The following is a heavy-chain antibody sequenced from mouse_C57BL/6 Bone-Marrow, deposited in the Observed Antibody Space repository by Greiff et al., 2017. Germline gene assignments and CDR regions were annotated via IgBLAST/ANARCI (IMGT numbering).Heavy chain of an antibody. Sequence: EVQLQESVAELVRPGASVKLSCTASGFNIKNTYMHWVKQRPEQGLEWIGRIDPANGNTKYAPKFQGKATITADTSSNTAYLQLSSLTSEDTAIYYCARIYYYGSSYYVYWYCDVWGTGTTVTVSS. CDR1: GFNIKNTY. D-gene: IGHD1-1*01. CDR2: IDPANGNT. CDR3: ARIYYYGSSYYVYWYCDV. V-gene: IGHV14-3*01. J-gene: IGHJ1*03.